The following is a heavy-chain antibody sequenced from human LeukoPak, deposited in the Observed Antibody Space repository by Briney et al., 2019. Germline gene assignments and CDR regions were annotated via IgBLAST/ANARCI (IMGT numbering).Heavy chain of an antibody. Sequence: GGSLRLSCAASGFSFSTIYMSWVRQTPGQGLEWVANINVDGTAEYYVDSVKGRFTISRDNSKNTLYLQMNSLRPEDTAVYYCAREGSYCGGACYSNYYFDYWGQGTLVTVSS. J-gene: IGHJ4*02. D-gene: IGHD2-21*02. CDR2: INVDGTAE. CDR1: GFSFSTIY. V-gene: IGHV3-7*01. CDR3: AREGSYCGGACYSNYYFDY.